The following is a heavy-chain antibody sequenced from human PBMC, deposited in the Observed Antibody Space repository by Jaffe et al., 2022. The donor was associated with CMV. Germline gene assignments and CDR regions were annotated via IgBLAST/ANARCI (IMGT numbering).Heavy chain of an antibody. CDR1: GFTFSDYY. J-gene: IGHJ5*02. CDR2: ISSTGSAK. D-gene: IGHD5-12*01. Sequence: QVQLVESGGGLVKPGGSLRLSCAGSGFTFSDYYMSWIRQAPGKGLEWVSDISSTGSAKYFADSVKGRFTISRDNAKNSLYLQMNSLRVEDTAVYYCARALSVDFNWFDPWGQGTMVTVSS. V-gene: IGHV3-11*01. CDR3: ARALSVDFNWFDP.